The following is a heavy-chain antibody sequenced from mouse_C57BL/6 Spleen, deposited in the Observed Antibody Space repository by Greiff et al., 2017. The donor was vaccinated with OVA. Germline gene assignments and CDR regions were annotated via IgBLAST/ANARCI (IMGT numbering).Heavy chain of an antibody. J-gene: IGHJ3*01. D-gene: IGHD2-4*01. CDR1: GYTFTSYW. CDR3: ARAKSYDYVGFAY. CDR2: IHPNSGST. Sequence: QVQLQQPGAELVKPGASVKLSCKASGYTFTSYWMHWVKQRPGQGLEWIGMIHPNSGSTNYNEKFKSKATLTVDKSSSTAYMQLSSLTSEDSAVYYGARAKSYDYVGFAYWGQGTLVTVSA. V-gene: IGHV1-64*01.